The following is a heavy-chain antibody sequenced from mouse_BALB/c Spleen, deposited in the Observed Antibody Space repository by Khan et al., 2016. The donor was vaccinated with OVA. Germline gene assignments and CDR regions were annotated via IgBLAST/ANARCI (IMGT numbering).Heavy chain of an antibody. V-gene: IGHV1S135*01. CDR3: ARHGSRSWFAD. D-gene: IGHD1-1*01. CDR1: GNSFTSYY. Sequence: VQLQQSGPELMKPGASVKISCKASGNSFTSYYIHWVKQSHGKSLEWIGYIDPFNGSTNYNQKFKGKATLTVDKSSSTAYMHLSSLTSEDSAVYYCARHGSRSWFADWGQGTLVTVSA. CDR2: IDPFNGST. J-gene: IGHJ3*01.